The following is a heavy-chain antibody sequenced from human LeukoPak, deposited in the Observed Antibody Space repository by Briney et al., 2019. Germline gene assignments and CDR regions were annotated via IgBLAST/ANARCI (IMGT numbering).Heavy chain of an antibody. Sequence: SETLSRTCAVYGGSFSGYYWSWIRQPPGKGREGMGEINHSGSTNYNPSLKRRVTISVDTSKNQFSLKLSSVTAADTAVYYCARNGAYSGSHLRPLTYWGQGTLVTVSS. CDR2: INHSGST. J-gene: IGHJ4*02. CDR3: ARNGAYSGSHLRPLTY. V-gene: IGHV4-34*01. CDR1: GGSFSGYY. D-gene: IGHD1-26*01.